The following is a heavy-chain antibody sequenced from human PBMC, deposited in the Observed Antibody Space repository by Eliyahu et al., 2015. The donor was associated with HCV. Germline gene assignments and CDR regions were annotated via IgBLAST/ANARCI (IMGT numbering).Heavy chain of an antibody. CDR3: AKDHRGTGGLDYYMDV. J-gene: IGHJ6*03. Sequence: EVQLVESGGGLVQPGRSLRLXWXASGFPFXXYAMHXVRQAPGKGLEWXSGISWNSGSIGYADSVKGRFTISRDNAKNSLYLQMNSLRAEDTALYYCAKDHRGTGGLDYYMDVWGKGTTVTVSS. D-gene: IGHD3-16*01. CDR2: ISWNSGSI. V-gene: IGHV3-9*01. CDR1: GFPFXXYA.